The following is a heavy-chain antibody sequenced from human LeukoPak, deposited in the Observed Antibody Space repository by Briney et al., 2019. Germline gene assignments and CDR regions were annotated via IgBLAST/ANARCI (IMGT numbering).Heavy chain of an antibody. CDR1: GFTFSSYG. V-gene: IGHV3-15*01. CDR3: TTDNYYYYYMDA. Sequence: GGSLRLSCAASGFTFSSYGMHWVRQAPGKGLEWVGRIKSKTDGGTTDYAAPVKGRFTISRDDSKNTLYLQMNSLKTEDTAVYYCTTDNYYYYYMDAWGKGTTVTVSS. J-gene: IGHJ6*03. CDR2: IKSKTDGGTT.